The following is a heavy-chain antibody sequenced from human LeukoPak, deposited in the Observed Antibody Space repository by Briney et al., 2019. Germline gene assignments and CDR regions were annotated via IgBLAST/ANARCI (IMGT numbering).Heavy chain of an antibody. D-gene: IGHD6-13*01. V-gene: IGHV4-59*01. J-gene: IGHJ4*02. Sequence: PSETLSLTCTVPGGSISSYYWSWIRQPPGKGLDWIGYTYYSGRTNYNPSLKSRVTISVDTSKNQFSLKLSSVTAADTAVYYCARGPGIAAAYDYWGQGTLVTVSS. CDR3: ARGPGIAAAYDY. CDR2: TYYSGRT. CDR1: GGSISSYY.